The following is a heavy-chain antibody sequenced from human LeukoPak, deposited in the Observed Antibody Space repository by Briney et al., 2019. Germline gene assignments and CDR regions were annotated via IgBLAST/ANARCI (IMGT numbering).Heavy chain of an antibody. CDR1: GFTFSSYS. D-gene: IGHD6-13*01. Sequence: PGGSLRLSCAASGFTFSSYSMNWVRQAPGKGLEWVSSISSSGSAISYADSVKGRFTISRDNSKNTLYLQMNSLRPEDTAVYYCAKGEGYSGSWYGGGNWFDPWGQGTLVTVSS. CDR2: ISSSGSAI. V-gene: IGHV3-48*01. CDR3: AKGEGYSGSWYGGGNWFDP. J-gene: IGHJ5*02.